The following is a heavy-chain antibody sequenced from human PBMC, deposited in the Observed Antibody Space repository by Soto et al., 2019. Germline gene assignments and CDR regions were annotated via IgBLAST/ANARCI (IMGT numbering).Heavy chain of an antibody. D-gene: IGHD1-20*01. Sequence: EVQLLESGGGLVQPGGSLRLSCAASGFSFSSYAMSWVRQAPGKGLEWVSAISGSGSSTYYADSVKGRFTISRDNAKNTLYLQINSLRAEDKGVYNCGNRYFAGYWGQGTLVTGSS. CDR2: ISGSGSST. CDR1: GFSFSSYA. J-gene: IGHJ4*02. CDR3: GNRYFAGY. V-gene: IGHV3-23*01.